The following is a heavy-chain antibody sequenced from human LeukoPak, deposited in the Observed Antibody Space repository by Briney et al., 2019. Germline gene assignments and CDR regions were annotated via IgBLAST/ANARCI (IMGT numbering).Heavy chain of an antibody. CDR3: ARQRDYYDTSGYDYFDY. CDR2: IYYSGST. V-gene: IGHV4-59*08. CDR1: GGSISSYY. D-gene: IGHD3-22*01. Sequence: SETLSLTCTVSGGSISSYYWSWIRQPPGKGLEWIGYIYYSGSTNYNPSLKSRVTISVDTSKNQFSLKLSSVTAADTAVYYCARQRDYYDTSGYDYFDYWGQGTLVTVSS. J-gene: IGHJ4*02.